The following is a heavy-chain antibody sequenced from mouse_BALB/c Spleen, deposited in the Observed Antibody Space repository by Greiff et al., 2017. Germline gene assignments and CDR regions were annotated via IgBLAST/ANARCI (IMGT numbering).Heavy chain of an antibody. J-gene: IGHJ4*01. CDR1: GYTFTSYT. CDR3: ARREGNYDDYAMDY. CDR2: INPSSGYT. Sequence: VQGVESAAELARPGASVKMSCKASGYTFTSYTMHWVKQRPGQGLEWIGYINPSSGYTEYNQKFKDKTTLTADKSSSTAYMQLSSLTSEDSAVYDCARREGNYDDYAMDYWGQGTSVTVSS. V-gene: IGHV1-4*02. D-gene: IGHD2-1*01.